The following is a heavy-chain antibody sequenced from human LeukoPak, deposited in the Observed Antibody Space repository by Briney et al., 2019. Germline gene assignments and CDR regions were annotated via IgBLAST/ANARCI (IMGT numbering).Heavy chain of an antibody. CDR1: DYSIYSGYY. CDR2: IYHSGSS. Sequence: SETMSLTCTVSDYSIYSGYYWGWIRQPPGKGLEWIGSIYHSGSSYYNPSLRSRVTISVDPSKNHFSLKLSSVTAADTAVYYCARDEYSSSSDSSTDYWGQGTLVTVSS. V-gene: IGHV4-38-2*02. J-gene: IGHJ4*02. D-gene: IGHD6-6*01. CDR3: ARDEYSSSSDSSTDY.